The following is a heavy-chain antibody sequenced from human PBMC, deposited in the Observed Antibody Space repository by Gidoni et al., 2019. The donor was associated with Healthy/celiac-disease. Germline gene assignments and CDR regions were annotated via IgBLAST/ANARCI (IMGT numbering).Heavy chain of an antibody. Sequence: QVQLQESGPGLVKPSENLSLTCTVAGGSISSYYWSWIRQPPGKGLEWIGYIYYSGGTNYNPSLKSRVTISVDTSKNQFSLKLSSVTAADTAVYYCAREKGGVGQLTLDAFDIWGQGTMVTVSS. CDR1: GGSISSYY. CDR2: IYYSGGT. CDR3: AREKGGVGQLTLDAFDI. J-gene: IGHJ3*02. D-gene: IGHD2-2*01. V-gene: IGHV4-59*01.